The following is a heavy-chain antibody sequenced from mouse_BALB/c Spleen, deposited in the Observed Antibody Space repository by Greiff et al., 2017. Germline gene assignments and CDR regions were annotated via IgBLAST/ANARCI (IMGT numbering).Heavy chain of an antibody. Sequence: VQLVESGPGLVAPSQSLSITCTVSGFSLTSYGVHWVRQPPGKGLEWLGVIWAGGSTNYNSALMSRLSISKDNSKSQVFLKMNSLQTDDTAMYYCARDGGSSDWYFDVWGAGTTVTVSS. D-gene: IGHD1-1*02. J-gene: IGHJ1*01. CDR2: IWAGGST. V-gene: IGHV2-9*02. CDR1: GFSLTSYG. CDR3: ARDGGSSDWYFDV.